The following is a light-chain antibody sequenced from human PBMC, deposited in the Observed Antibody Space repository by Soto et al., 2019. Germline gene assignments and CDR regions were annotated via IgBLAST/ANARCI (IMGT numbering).Light chain of an antibody. V-gene: IGKV1-12*01. Sequence: DIQMTQSSSSVSASVLDRVTITCRASQHISSWLVWYQQKPGKAPKLLFSAASSLQSGVPSRFSGSGSGTDFTLTINSLQPEDFATYYCQQTHNFPIPFGQGTRLEIK. CDR3: QQTHNFPIP. J-gene: IGKJ5*01. CDR1: QHISSW. CDR2: AAS.